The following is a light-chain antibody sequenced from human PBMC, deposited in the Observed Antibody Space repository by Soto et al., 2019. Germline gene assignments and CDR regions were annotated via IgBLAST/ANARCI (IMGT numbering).Light chain of an antibody. J-gene: IGKJ1*01. V-gene: IGKV3-15*01. CDR3: QQCNSWPLT. CDR2: GAS. CDR1: QSVFSN. Sequence: EIVMTQSPVTLSVSPGDRVTLSCRASQSVFSNLAWYQQRPGQAPRLLIYGASNRATGIPARFSGSGSGTEFTLTISSLQSEDFAVYYCQQCNSWPLTFGQGTKVEIK.